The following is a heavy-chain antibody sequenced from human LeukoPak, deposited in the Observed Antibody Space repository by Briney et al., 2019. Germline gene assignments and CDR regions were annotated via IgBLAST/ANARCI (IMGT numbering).Heavy chain of an antibody. V-gene: IGHV3-74*01. J-gene: IGHJ4*02. D-gene: IGHD5-18*01. CDR2: INSDGSST. CDR3: ARVRGYYSAYYFDY. CDR1: GFTFSSYW. Sequence: PGGSLRLSCAASGFTFSSYWMRWVRQAPGKGLVWVSRINSDGSSTSYADSVKGRFTISRDNAKNTLYLQMNSLTAEDTAVYYCARVRGYYSAYYFDYWGQGTLVTVSS.